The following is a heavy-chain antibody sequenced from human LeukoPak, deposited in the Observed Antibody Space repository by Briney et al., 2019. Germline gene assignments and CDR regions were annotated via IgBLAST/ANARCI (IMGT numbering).Heavy chain of an antibody. Sequence: PGGSLRLSCAASGLTFSNYAMSWVRQAPGKGLEWVSSIDISGDNTAYADAVKGRFTISRDNSRSTLYLQMNDLRVEDSAIYYCANEIRPNDYWGQGTLVTVSS. CDR1: GLTFSNYA. J-gene: IGHJ4*02. V-gene: IGHV3-23*01. CDR2: IDISGDNT. CDR3: ANEIRPNDY.